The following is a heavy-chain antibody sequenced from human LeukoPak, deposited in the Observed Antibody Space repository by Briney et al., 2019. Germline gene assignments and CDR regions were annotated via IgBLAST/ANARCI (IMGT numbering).Heavy chain of an antibody. V-gene: IGHV3-48*01. CDR3: AMTGGTSKGDAFDI. Sequence: PGGSLRLSCAASGFTFSTYAMNWVRQAPGKGLEWVSFISSSSGTMYYADSVKGRFTISRDNAKNSLYLQMNSLRAEDTAVYYCAMTGGTSKGDAFDIWGQGTMVTVSS. J-gene: IGHJ3*02. CDR1: GFTFSTYA. D-gene: IGHD1-1*01. CDR2: ISSSSGTM.